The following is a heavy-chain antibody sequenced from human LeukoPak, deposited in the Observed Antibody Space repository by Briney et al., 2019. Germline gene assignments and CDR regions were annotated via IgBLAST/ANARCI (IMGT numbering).Heavy chain of an antibody. J-gene: IGHJ4*02. CDR1: GYTFTDYY. Sequence: ASVKVSCKASGYTFTDYYMHWVRQAPGQGLEWMGWINPNSGGTNYAQKFQDRVTMTRETSISTAYMELSTLRSDDKAVYYCARALYNWNDVGNDYWGQGTLVTVSS. CDR3: ARALYNWNDVGNDY. CDR2: INPNSGGT. V-gene: IGHV1-2*02. D-gene: IGHD1-1*01.